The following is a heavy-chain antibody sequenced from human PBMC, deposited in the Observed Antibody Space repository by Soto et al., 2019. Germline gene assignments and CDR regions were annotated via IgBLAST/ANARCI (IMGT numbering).Heavy chain of an antibody. Sequence: SETLSLTCTVSGGSISSSSYYWSWIRQPPGKGLEWIGYIYYSGSTNYNPSLKSRVTISVDTSKNQFSLKLSSVTAADTAVYYCARGLVGAAPSWFDPWGQGTLVTVSS. CDR1: GGSISSSSYY. D-gene: IGHD1-26*01. J-gene: IGHJ5*02. V-gene: IGHV4-61*01. CDR3: ARGLVGAAPSWFDP. CDR2: IYYSGST.